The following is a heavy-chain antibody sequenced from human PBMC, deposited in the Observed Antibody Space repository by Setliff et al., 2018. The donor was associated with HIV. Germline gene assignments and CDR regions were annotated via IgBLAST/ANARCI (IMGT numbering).Heavy chain of an antibody. V-gene: IGHV3-33*06. J-gene: IGHJ4*02. CDR2: IWYDGSNK. Sequence: GGSLRLSCAASRFSFSSYGMHWVRQAPGKGLEWVAVIWYDGSNKYYADSVKGRFTISRDNSKNTLYLQMNSLRAEDTAVYYCAKDRHSSRTPRLYYFDYWGQGTLVTVSS. CDR3: AKDRHSSRTPRLYYFDY. D-gene: IGHD6-19*01. CDR1: RFSFSSYG.